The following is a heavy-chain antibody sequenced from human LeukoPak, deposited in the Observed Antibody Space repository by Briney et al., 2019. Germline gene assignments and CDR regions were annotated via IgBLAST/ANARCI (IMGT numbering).Heavy chain of an antibody. CDR1: GFTFDDYA. CDR3: AKGLYGSGSYYLDV. D-gene: IGHD3-10*01. Sequence: GGSLRLSCAASGFTFDDYAMHWVRQAPGKGLEWVSLISWDGGSTYYADSVKGRFTISGDNSKNSLYLQMNSLRAEDTALYYCAKGLYGSGSYYLDVWGKGTTVTVSS. J-gene: IGHJ6*03. CDR2: ISWDGGST. V-gene: IGHV3-43D*04.